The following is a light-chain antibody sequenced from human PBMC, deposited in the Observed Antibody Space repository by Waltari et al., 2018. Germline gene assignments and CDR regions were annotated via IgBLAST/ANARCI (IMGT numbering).Light chain of an antibody. CDR3: QQLISYPRT. J-gene: IGKJ1*01. V-gene: IGKV1-9*01. Sequence: DIQMTQSPSFLSASVGDRVTITCRASQDITTFLAWYQQKPGKAPDLLIYDATTLQSGVPSRFSGGGSGTEFTLTINGLQPDDFATYFCQQLISYPRTFGQGTKVEVK. CDR1: QDITTF. CDR2: DAT.